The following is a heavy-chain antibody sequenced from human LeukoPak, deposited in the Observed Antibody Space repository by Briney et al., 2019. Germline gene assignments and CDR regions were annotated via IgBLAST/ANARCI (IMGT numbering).Heavy chain of an antibody. CDR3: ARGGASIAVAGALRNWYFDL. D-gene: IGHD6-19*01. CDR2: IYYSGST. J-gene: IGHJ2*01. V-gene: IGHV4-39*07. Sequence: SETLSLTCTVSGGSISSSSYYWGWIRQPPGKGLEWIGSIYYSGSTYYNPSLKSRVTISVDTSKNQFSLKLSSVTAADTAVYYCARGGASIAVAGALRNWYFDLWGRGTLVTVSS. CDR1: GGSISSSSYY.